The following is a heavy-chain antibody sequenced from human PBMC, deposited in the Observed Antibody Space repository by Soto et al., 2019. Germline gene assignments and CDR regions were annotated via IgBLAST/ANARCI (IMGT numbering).Heavy chain of an antibody. CDR1: GYSFPNYW. D-gene: IGHD3-16*01. CDR3: AARGQRAGSYQYQYYIRGA. CDR2: IYPGDSDT. V-gene: IGHV5-51*01. J-gene: IGHJ6*02. Sequence: RGESLKISCTASGYSFPNYWIGWVRQVPGQGLEWMGIIYPGDSDTKYSPSFQGQVTITADTSISTVFLQWTSLKAADTAMYYCAARGQRAGSYQYQYYIRGAWGRETTGAVSS.